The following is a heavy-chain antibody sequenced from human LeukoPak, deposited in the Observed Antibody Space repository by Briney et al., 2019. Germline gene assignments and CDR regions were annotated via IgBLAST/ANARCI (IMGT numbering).Heavy chain of an antibody. Sequence: PGGSLRLSCAASGFTFSSYGMHWVRQAPGKGLEWVAFIRYDGSNKYYADSVKGRFTISRDNSKNTLYLQMNSLRAEDTAVYYCAKDLLPYYYDSSGYSMPSDYWGQGTLVTVSS. CDR1: GFTFSSYG. CDR3: AKDLLPYYYDSSGYSMPSDY. CDR2: IRYDGSNK. J-gene: IGHJ4*02. D-gene: IGHD3-22*01. V-gene: IGHV3-30*02.